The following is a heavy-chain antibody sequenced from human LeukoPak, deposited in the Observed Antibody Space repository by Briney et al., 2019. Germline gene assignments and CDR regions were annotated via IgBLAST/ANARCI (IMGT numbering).Heavy chain of an antibody. Sequence: SVKVSCKASGGTFSSYAISWVRQAPGQGLEWMGRIIPIFGIASYAQKFQGRVTITADKSTSTAYMELSSLRSEDTAVYYCARDRENSRSYYRDWGQGTLVTVSS. D-gene: IGHD1-26*01. V-gene: IGHV1-69*04. J-gene: IGHJ4*02. CDR2: IIPIFGIA. CDR1: GGTFSSYA. CDR3: ARDRENSRSYYRD.